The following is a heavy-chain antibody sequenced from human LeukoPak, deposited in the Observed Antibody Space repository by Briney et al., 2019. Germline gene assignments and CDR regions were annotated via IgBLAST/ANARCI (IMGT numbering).Heavy chain of an antibody. J-gene: IGHJ4*02. Sequence: GGSLRLSCAASGLSFSDNYMGWLRQPPGKGLEWLSYINSDGSMTKYTASVQGRFTISRDNAKRSVFLQMNNLRANDTARYYCAKGSHEWTFDVWGQGSQVTVSS. V-gene: IGHV3-11*01. CDR3: AKGSHEWTFDV. CDR2: INSDGSMT. D-gene: IGHD2-8*01. CDR1: GLSFSDNY.